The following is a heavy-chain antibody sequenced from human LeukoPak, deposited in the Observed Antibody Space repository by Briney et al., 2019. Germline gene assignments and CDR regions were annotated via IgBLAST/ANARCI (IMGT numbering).Heavy chain of an antibody. CDR2: ISAYNGNT. CDR1: GYTFTSYG. Sequence: ASVKVSCKASGYTFTSYGIIWVRQAPGQGLEWMGWISAYNGNTNYAQKLQGRVTMTTDTPTSTAYMELRSLSSDDTAVYYCARTAGGYFDYWGQGTLVTVSS. CDR3: ARTAGGYFDY. V-gene: IGHV1-18*01. D-gene: IGHD2-21*02. J-gene: IGHJ4*02.